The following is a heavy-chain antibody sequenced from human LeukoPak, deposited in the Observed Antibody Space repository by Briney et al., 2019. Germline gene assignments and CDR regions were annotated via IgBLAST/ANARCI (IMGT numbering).Heavy chain of an antibody. CDR3: TRSLVVVSDDYDSPLLLNAFDY. CDR1: GGTFSSYA. Sequence: SVTVSCKASGGTFSSYAISWVRQASGQGRDWMGWIIPIFGTANYAQKFQGRVTITTYESTSTGYMGLSSLRSEDTVVLYCTRSLVVVSDDYDSPLLLNAFDYWGQGTMVTVSS. V-gene: IGHV1-69*05. D-gene: IGHD3-22*01. J-gene: IGHJ3*01. CDR2: IIPIFGTA.